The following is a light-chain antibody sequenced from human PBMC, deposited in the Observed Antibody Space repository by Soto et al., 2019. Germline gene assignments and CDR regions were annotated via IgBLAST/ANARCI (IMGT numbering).Light chain of an antibody. CDR3: SSFTTTNTWV. Sequence: QSALTQPASVSGSPGQSMTISCTGTSSDVGSGNFVSWFQQHPGKAPKLMIYEVTNRPSGVSYRFSGSKSGNTASLTISGLRAEDEADYYCSSFTTTNTWVFGGGTKLTVL. J-gene: IGLJ3*02. CDR2: EVT. CDR1: SSDVGSGNF. V-gene: IGLV2-14*01.